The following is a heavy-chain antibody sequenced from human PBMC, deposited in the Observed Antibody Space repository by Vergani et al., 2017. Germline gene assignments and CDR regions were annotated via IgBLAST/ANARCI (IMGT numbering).Heavy chain of an antibody. CDR1: GFTFDDYA. CDR2: ISWNSGSI. J-gene: IGHJ4*02. Sequence: EVQLVESGGGLVQPGRSLRLSCAASGFTFDDYAMHWVRQAPGKGLELVSGISWNSGSIGYADSVKGRFTISRDNAKNSLYLQMNSLRAEDTALYYCAKTASLLLWFGESSDYFDYWGQGTLVTVSS. D-gene: IGHD3-10*01. CDR3: AKTASLLLWFGESSDYFDY. V-gene: IGHV3-9*01.